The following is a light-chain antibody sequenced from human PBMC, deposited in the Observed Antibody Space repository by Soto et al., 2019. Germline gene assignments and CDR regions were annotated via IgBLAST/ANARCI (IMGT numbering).Light chain of an antibody. Sequence: EIALTQSPATLSLSPGERATLSCRASQSVSSYLAWYQQKPGQAPRLLIYDASNRATGIPARFSGSGSGTDFTLTISSLKPEDFAVYYCQQRSNWPATFGQGTKVEIK. CDR1: QSVSSY. V-gene: IGKV3-11*01. J-gene: IGKJ1*01. CDR3: QQRSNWPAT. CDR2: DAS.